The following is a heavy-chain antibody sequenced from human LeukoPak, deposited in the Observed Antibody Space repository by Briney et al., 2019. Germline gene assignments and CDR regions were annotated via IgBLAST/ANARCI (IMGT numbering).Heavy chain of an antibody. Sequence: GGSLRLSCAASGFTFSNYHMNWVRQVPGKGLEWLSYIHSTSGSIHYADSVKGRFTISRDNAKNSLYLQMNSLRVEDTAVYYCSRVVQDVTGADYWGRGVLVIVSS. J-gene: IGHJ4*02. CDR3: SRVVQDVTGADY. CDR1: GFTFSNYH. V-gene: IGHV3-48*01. CDR2: IHSTSGSI. D-gene: IGHD2-21*02.